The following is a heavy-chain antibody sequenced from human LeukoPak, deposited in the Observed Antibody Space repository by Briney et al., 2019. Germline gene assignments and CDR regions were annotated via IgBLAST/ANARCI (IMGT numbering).Heavy chain of an antibody. J-gene: IGHJ5*02. D-gene: IGHD3-22*01. CDR3: ASGSLGYYDSSGYYWFWFDP. V-gene: IGHV4-59*01. Sequence: SETLSLTCTGSGGSISSYYWSWIRHPPGKRLEWIGHIYYSGSTNYNPSLKSRVTISVDTSKNQFSLKLSSVTAADTAVYYCASGSLGYYDSSGYYWFWFDPWGQGTLVTVSS. CDR1: GGSISSYY. CDR2: IYYSGST.